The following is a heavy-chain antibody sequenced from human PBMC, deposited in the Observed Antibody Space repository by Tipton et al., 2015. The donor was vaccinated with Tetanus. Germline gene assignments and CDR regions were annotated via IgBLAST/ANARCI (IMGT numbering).Heavy chain of an antibody. D-gene: IGHD2-21*02. CDR3: ATVGLVTASVKY. Sequence: TLSLTCSVSGGSISSGGYYWSWIRQHPGKGLEWLGYIYYTGTTHYNPSLKSRVTISLDRSKNQFSLKLTSVTAADTAVYYCATVGLVTASVKYWGQGTLVTVSS. CDR2: IYYTGTT. V-gene: IGHV4-31*03. CDR1: GGSISSGGYY. J-gene: IGHJ4*01.